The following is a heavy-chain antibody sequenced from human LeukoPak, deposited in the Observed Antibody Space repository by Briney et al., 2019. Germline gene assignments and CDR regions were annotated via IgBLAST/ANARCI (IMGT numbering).Heavy chain of an antibody. CDR1: GVSISSSSYY. V-gene: IGHV4-39*07. Sequence: PSETLSLTCTVSGVSISSSSYYWGWIRQPPGKGLEWIVSIYYSGSTYSNPSLKSRFAISVDTSKNRFSLKLSSVTVADMAVYYCAIVNRGLSLEGFDYWGQGTLVTVSS. J-gene: IGHJ4*02. D-gene: IGHD2/OR15-2a*01. CDR3: AIVNRGLSLEGFDY. CDR2: IYYSGST.